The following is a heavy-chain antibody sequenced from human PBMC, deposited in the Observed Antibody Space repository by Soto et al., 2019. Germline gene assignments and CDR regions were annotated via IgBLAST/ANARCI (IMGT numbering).Heavy chain of an antibody. CDR1: GGSISSYY. J-gene: IGHJ6*02. CDR3: ARDRYSYADPTHYYYYGMDV. V-gene: IGHV4-59*01. D-gene: IGHD5-18*01. Sequence: SETLSLTCTVSGGSISSYYWSWIRQPPGKGLEWIGYIYYSGSTNYNPSLKSRVTISVDTSKNQFSLKLSSVTAADMAVYYCARDRYSYADPTHYYYYGMDVWGQGTTVTVSS. CDR2: IYYSGST.